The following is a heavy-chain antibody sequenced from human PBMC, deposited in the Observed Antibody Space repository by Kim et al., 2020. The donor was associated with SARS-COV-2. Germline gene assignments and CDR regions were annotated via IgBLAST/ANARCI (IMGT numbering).Heavy chain of an antibody. CDR2: IYYGTSTYT. CDR1: GGSTSSGGYY. V-gene: IGHV4-31*03. Sequence: SETLSLTCTVSGGSTSSGGYYWSWIRQQPGKGLEWIGYIYYGTSTYTYYSPSLKSRATISVDASRNQFSLKLTSVTAADTAVYYCARTDSSGYYVDYWG. CDR3: ARTDSSGYYVDY. J-gene: IGHJ4*01. D-gene: IGHD3-22*01.